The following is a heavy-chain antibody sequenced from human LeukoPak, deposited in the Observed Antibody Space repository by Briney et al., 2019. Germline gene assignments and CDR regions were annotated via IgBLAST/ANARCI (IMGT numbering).Heavy chain of an antibody. CDR3: ARDRDFVDY. J-gene: IGHJ4*02. Sequence: SETLSLTCTVSGYSISSGYYWGWIRQPPGKGLEWIGSIYHSGSTNYDPSLKSRVTISVDTSKNQFSLKLSSVTAADTAVYYCARDRDFVDYWGQGTLVTVSS. CDR2: IYHSGST. V-gene: IGHV4-38-2*02. D-gene: IGHD3-3*01. CDR1: GYSISSGYY.